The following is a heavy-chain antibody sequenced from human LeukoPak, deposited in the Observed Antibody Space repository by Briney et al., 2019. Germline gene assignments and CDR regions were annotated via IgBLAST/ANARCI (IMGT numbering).Heavy chain of an antibody. Sequence: GGSLRLSCAASGFTFISYGMQWVRQAPGKGLVWVLRINTDGSSTSYADSVKGRFTVSRDNAKNTVYLQVNSLRAEDTAVYFCTRELPREVTLDYWGQGTLVTVSS. CDR3: TRELPREVTLDY. J-gene: IGHJ4*01. V-gene: IGHV3-74*01. CDR2: INTDGSST. CDR1: GFTFISYG. D-gene: IGHD2-21*02.